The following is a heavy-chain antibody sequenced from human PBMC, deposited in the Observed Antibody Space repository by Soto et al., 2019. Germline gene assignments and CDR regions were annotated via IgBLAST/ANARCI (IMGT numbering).Heavy chain of an antibody. Sequence: GGSLRLSCEVSGLTFNTSGMHWVRQAPGKGLEWLAVISYDGATQYYGDTVKGRSTISRDNSKNTLFLHMGRLRAEDTAMYYCPTKARVTNYLYYGMDVWGPGTTVTVSS. V-gene: IGHV3-30*03. J-gene: IGHJ6*02. CDR2: ISYDGATQ. CDR1: GLTFNTSG. CDR3: PTKARVTNYLYYGMDV. D-gene: IGHD2-21*02.